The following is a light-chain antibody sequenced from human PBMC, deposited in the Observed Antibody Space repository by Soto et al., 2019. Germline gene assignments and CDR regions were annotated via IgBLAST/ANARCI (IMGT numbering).Light chain of an antibody. CDR3: SSYTTSNTGV. CDR1: SSDVAAHNF. V-gene: IGLV2-14*03. Sequence: QSALTQPASVSESPGQSITISCTGSSSDVAAHNFVSWYQHHPDKAPKLIIYDVTNRPSGVSNRFSGSKSGTTASLTISGLQAEDEADYYCSSYTTSNTGVFGGGTKLPVL. CDR2: DVT. J-gene: IGLJ2*01.